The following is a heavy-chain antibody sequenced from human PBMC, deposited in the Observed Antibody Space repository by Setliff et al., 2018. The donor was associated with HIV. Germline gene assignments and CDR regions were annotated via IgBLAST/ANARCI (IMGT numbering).Heavy chain of an antibody. Sequence: ASVKVSCKASGYIFTNDPMNWVRQAPGQGLEWMGRISTNTGDPMYAQGFTGRFVFSLDITVNTAYLQISSLKTEDTAVYYCARESDDGNFLGWFDPWGQGTLVTVSS. CDR1: GYIFTNDP. V-gene: IGHV7-4-1*01. CDR2: ISTNTGDP. D-gene: IGHD1-26*01. J-gene: IGHJ5*02. CDR3: ARESDDGNFLGWFDP.